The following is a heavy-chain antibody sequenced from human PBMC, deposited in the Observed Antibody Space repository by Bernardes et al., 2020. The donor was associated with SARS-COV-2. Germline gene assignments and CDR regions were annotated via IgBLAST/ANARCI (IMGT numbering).Heavy chain of an antibody. J-gene: IGHJ4*02. D-gene: IGHD6-19*01. CDR2: ISASGGST. CDR1: GFHSNNYA. V-gene: IGHV3-23*01. Sequence: GSLRLSCTTSGFHSNNYAMSWVRQIPAKGLEWVSGISASGGSTFYADSVKGRFTIYRDSSKNTLFLQMNNLRAEDAALYYCAKAAAIDSPRLVAGPRDYFDSWGLGTLLAVSS. CDR3: AKAAAIDSPRLVAGPRDYFDS.